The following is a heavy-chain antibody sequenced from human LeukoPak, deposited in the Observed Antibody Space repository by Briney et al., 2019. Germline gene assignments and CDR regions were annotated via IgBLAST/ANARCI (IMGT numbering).Heavy chain of an antibody. J-gene: IGHJ4*02. Sequence: GGSLRLSCAASGFTFSSHWIHWVRQAPGKGLLWVSRSDSDGSSTGYADSVKGRFTISRDNAKNTLYLQMNSLRAEDTAVYYCARAKGGYFDYWGQGTLVTVSS. D-gene: IGHD3-22*01. CDR1: GFTFSSHW. CDR2: SDSDGSST. V-gene: IGHV3-74*01. CDR3: ARAKGGYFDY.